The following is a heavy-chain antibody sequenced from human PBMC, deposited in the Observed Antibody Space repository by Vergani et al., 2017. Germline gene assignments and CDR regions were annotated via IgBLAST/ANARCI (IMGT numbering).Heavy chain of an antibody. CDR2: ISAYNGNT. Sequence: QVQLVQSGAEVKKPGASVKVSCKASGYTFTSYGISWVRQAPGQGLEWMGWISAYNGNTNYAQKLQGRVTMTTDTATSTAYMELRCLRSDDTAVYYCARDLRAGGWYPGGPFDYWGQGTLVTVSS. D-gene: IGHD6-19*01. CDR1: GYTFTSYG. J-gene: IGHJ4*02. V-gene: IGHV1-18*04. CDR3: ARDLRAGGWYPGGPFDY.